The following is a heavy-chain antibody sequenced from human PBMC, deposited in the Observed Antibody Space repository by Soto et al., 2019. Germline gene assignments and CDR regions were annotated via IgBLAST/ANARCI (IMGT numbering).Heavy chain of an antibody. Sequence: GGSLRLSWAASGFTFSSYAMSWVRQAPGKGLEWVSAISGSGGSTYYADSVKGRFTISRDNSKNTLYLQMNSLRAEDTAVYYCAKDAGKDDFWSGYHTDYWGQGTLVTVSS. V-gene: IGHV3-23*01. CDR1: GFTFSSYA. CDR2: ISGSGGST. J-gene: IGHJ4*02. D-gene: IGHD3-3*01. CDR3: AKDAGKDDFWSGYHTDY.